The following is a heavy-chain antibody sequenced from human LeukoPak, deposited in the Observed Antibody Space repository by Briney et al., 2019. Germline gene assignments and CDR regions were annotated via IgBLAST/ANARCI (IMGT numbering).Heavy chain of an antibody. V-gene: IGHV4-61*08. Sequence: PSQTLSLTCTVSGGSISSGDYYWSWIRQPPGKGLEWIGYIYYSGSTNYNPSLKSRVTISVDTSKNQFSLKLSSVTAADTAVYYCARSYGSGSYLFYDYWGQGTLVTVSS. J-gene: IGHJ4*02. D-gene: IGHD3-10*01. CDR2: IYYSGST. CDR3: ARSYGSGSYLFYDY. CDR1: GGSISSGDYY.